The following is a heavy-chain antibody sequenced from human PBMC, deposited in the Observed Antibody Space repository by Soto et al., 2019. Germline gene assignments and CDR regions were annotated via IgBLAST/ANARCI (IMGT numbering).Heavy chain of an antibody. CDR1: GGTFSSYA. V-gene: IGHV1-69*13. J-gene: IGHJ5*02. CDR2: IIPIFGTA. Sequence: SVKVSCKASGGTFSSYAISWVRQAPGQGLEWMGGIIPIFGTANYAQKFQGRVTITADESTSTAYIELSSLRSEDTAVYYCAREHCSGGSCAGQGYWFDPWGQGTLVTVSS. CDR3: AREHCSGGSCAGQGYWFDP. D-gene: IGHD2-15*01.